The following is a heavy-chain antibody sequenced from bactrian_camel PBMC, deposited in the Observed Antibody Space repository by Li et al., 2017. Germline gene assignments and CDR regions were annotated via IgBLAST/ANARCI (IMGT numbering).Heavy chain of an antibody. D-gene: IGHD2*01. CDR3: AAARLIYSQFLLHINEYNF. CDR1: GDTISRYC. V-gene: IGHV3S9*01. CDR2: IDSDGAT. Sequence: HVQLVESGGGSVQVGGSLRLSCVASGDTISRYCMGWFRQVPDKAREGVAAIDSDGATVYADSVKGRFTISKDNDKNTLYLQMDSLKPEDTAMYFCAAARLIYSQFLLHINEYNFWGQGTQVTVS. J-gene: IGHJ4*01.